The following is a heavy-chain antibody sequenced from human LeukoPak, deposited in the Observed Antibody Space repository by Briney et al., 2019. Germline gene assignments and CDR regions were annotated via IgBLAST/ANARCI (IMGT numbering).Heavy chain of an antibody. CDR1: GGSTSSNRYN. J-gene: IGHJ3*02. CDR3: ARRMKLAAKGDAFDI. Sequence: PAETLSLTCTVSGGSTSSNRYNWAWIRQSPGKGLEWIGSIFHRGTTYYNPSLKSRVTLSLDTSNNHFSATLRSVTVADTAVYYCARRMKLAAKGDAFDIWGQGTMVTVSS. CDR2: IFHRGTT. V-gene: IGHV4-39*02. D-gene: IGHD2-15*01.